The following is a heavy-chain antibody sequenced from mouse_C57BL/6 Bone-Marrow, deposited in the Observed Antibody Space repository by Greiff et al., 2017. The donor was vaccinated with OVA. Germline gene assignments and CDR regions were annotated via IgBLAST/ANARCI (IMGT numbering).Heavy chain of an antibody. CDR2: IYPGDGDT. J-gene: IGHJ2*01. CDR1: GYAFSSSW. V-gene: IGHV1-82*01. CDR3: ASNYFDY. Sequence: QVQLQQSGPELVKPGASVKISCKASGYAFSSSWMNWVKQRPGKGLEWIGRIYPGDGDTNYNGKFKGKATLTADKSSSTAYMQLSSLTSEDSAVXFCASNYFDYWGQGTTLTVSS.